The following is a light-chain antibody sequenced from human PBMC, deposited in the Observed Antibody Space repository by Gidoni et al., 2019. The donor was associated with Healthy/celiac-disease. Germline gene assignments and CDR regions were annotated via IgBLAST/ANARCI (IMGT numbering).Light chain of an antibody. CDR3: QQANSFPLT. CDR1: QGISSW. J-gene: IGKJ4*01. V-gene: IGKV1-12*01. Sequence: DIQMTQSPSSVSASVGDRVTITCRASQGISSWLVWYQQKPGKAPKLLIYAASSLQSGVPSRFSGSGSGTDFTLTISSLQPEDFATYYCQQANSFPLTFXGXTKVEIK. CDR2: AAS.